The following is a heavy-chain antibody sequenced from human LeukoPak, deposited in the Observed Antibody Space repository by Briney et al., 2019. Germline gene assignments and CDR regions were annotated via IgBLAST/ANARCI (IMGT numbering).Heavy chain of an antibody. D-gene: IGHD6-13*01. Sequence: PGGSLRLSCAASGFTFSDYWMTWVRQAPGKGLEWVANIKQDGSEGYYVDSVKGRFTVSRDNAKSSLYLQLNSLRAEDTAVYYCARDSSSWYYYYYYMDVWGKGTTVTVSS. CDR2: IKQDGSEG. J-gene: IGHJ6*03. CDR3: ARDSSSWYYYYYYMDV. CDR1: GFTFSDYW. V-gene: IGHV3-7*01.